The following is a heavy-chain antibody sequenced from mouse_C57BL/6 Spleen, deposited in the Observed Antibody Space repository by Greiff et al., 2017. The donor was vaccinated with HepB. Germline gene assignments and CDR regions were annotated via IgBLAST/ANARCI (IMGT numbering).Heavy chain of an antibody. CDR1: GYSITSGYY. V-gene: IGHV3-6*01. CDR2: ISYDGSN. J-gene: IGHJ3*01. D-gene: IGHD2-3*01. CDR3: ARDEGIYDGYSLAY. Sequence: EVQVVESGPGLVKPSQSLSLTCSVTGYSITSGYYWNWIRQFPGNKLEWMGYISYDGSNNYNPSLKNRISITRDTSKNQFFLKLNSVTTEDTATYYCARDEGIYDGYSLAYWGQGTLVTVSA.